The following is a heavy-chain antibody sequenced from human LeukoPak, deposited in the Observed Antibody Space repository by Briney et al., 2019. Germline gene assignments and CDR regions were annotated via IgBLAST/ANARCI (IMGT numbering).Heavy chain of an antibody. D-gene: IGHD6-19*01. Sequence: GGSLRLSCAASGFTFSRSWMTWVRQAPGKGLEWVASINEDGSEIHYVDSVKGRFTISRDNAKDSLYLQMNSLRVEDAAIYYCAKDKLAVAGISWFDPWGQGTLVTVSS. CDR2: INEDGSEI. CDR3: AKDKLAVAGISWFDP. V-gene: IGHV3-7*03. CDR1: GFTFSRSW. J-gene: IGHJ5*02.